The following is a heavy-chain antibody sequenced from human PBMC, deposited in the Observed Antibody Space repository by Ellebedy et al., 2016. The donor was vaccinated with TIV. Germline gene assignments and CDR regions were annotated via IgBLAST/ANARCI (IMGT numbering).Heavy chain of an antibody. D-gene: IGHD1-1*01. CDR1: GYIFANYW. CDR3: ARQEDWDVAFDI. V-gene: IGHV5-51*01. CDR2: IHPGDSDT. J-gene: IGHJ3*02. Sequence: KVSCKGSGYIFANYWIGWVRQMPGKGLELMGIIHPGDSDTSYSPSFEGQVIISADKSISTAYVQWTSLKASDTAMYYCARQEDWDVAFDIWGQGTMVTVSS.